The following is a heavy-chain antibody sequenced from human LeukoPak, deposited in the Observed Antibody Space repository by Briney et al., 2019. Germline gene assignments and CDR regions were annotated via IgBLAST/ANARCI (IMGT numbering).Heavy chain of an antibody. CDR3: ARRSGNYVDY. J-gene: IGHJ4*02. CDR2: IYPVDSDT. D-gene: IGHD1-26*01. V-gene: IGHV5-51*01. CDR1: GYSFTSYW. Sequence: GESLKISCKASGYSFTSYWIGWVRQMPGKGLEYMGIIYPVDSDTKYSPSLQGQFTFSADTSISTAYLQWSSLKASDTAMYYCARRSGNYVDYWGQGTLVTVSS.